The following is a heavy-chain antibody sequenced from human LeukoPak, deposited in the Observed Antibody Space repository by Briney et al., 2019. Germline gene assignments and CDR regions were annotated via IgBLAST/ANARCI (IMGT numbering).Heavy chain of an antibody. CDR3: ARAYAVAAPFDY. CDR1: GGSISSYY. D-gene: IGHD6-19*01. V-gene: IGHV4-4*07. Sequence: SETLSLTCTVSGGSISSYYWSWIRQPAGKGLEWLGHIYTSGSTNYNPSLKSRVTMSVDTSKNQFSLKLSSVTAADTAVYYCARAYAVAAPFDYWGQGILVTVSS. J-gene: IGHJ4*02. CDR2: IYTSGST.